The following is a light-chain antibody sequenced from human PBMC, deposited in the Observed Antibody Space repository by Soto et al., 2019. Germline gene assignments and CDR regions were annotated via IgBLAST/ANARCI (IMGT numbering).Light chain of an antibody. CDR1: QSVSSY. CDR3: QQQRNWPLT. J-gene: IGKJ5*01. CDR2: DAS. V-gene: IGKV3-11*01. Sequence: EIVLTQSPATLSLSPGERATLSCRASQSVSSYLAWYQQKPGQAPRLLIYDASNRATGIPARFSGSGSGTAFTLTISGSEPADYAVYYFQQQRNWPLTFGRGTRLEIK.